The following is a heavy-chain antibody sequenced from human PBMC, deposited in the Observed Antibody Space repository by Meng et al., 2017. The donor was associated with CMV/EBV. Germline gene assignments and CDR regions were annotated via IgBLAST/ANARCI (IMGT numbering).Heavy chain of an antibody. Sequence: GESLKISCTASGFTFSPAWMSWVRQAPGEGLEWVGRIKSKGSGETTDYAAPVKGRFAISRDDSKNTVYVEMNSLKTEDTGVYDCTHIINDWFFHLWGRGTLVTVSS. D-gene: IGHD1-14*01. J-gene: IGHJ2*01. CDR2: IKSKGSGETT. CDR1: GFTFSPAW. CDR3: THIINDWFFHL. V-gene: IGHV3-15*01.